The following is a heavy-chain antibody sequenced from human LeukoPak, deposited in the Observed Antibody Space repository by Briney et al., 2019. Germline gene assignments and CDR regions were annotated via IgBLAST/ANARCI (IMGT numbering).Heavy chain of an antibody. CDR1: LYTFTSYD. V-gene: IGHV1-8*03. D-gene: IGHD3-10*01. CDR2: MNPNSGNT. Sequence: ASLKVSPKASLYTFTSYDINWVRQATGQGLEWMGWMNPNSGNTGYAQKFQGRVTITRNTSISTAYMELSSLRSEDTAVYYCARDNSVGDIAWWFDHWGQGTLVTVSS. CDR3: ARDNSVGDIAWWFDH. J-gene: IGHJ5*02.